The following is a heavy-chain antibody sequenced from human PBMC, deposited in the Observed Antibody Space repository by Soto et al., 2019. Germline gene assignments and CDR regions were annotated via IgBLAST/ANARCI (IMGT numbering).Heavy chain of an antibody. CDR3: VRYTASSRSFDA. CDR2: IHASDTT. J-gene: IGHJ5*02. D-gene: IGHD6-13*01. CDR1: GGSIRTVDHY. V-gene: IGHV4-30-4*01. Sequence: PSETLSLTCTVSGGSIRTVDHYWSWVRQPPGRGLEWLGYIHASDTTYYSPSLKSRLSMLIHTSRNQFSLNLNSVTAADTAVYFCVRYTASSRSFDAWGQGTLVTVSS.